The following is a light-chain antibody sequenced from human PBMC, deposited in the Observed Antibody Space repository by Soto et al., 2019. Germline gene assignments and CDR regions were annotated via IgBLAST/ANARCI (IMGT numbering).Light chain of an antibody. CDR1: QYISDSF. V-gene: IGKV3-20*01. Sequence: EIVLTQSPGTLSLSPGERATLSCRASQYISDSFLAWYQQKPGQAPSLLIYGASSRVTGIPDRFSGSGSATDFTLTISRLEDEDFSVYFCQQYGNSPPYTFGQGTKLEIK. J-gene: IGKJ2*01. CDR3: QQYGNSPPYT. CDR2: GAS.